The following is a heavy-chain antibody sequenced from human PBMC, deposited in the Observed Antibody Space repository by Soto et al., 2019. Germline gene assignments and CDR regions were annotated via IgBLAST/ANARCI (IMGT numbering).Heavy chain of an antibody. J-gene: IGHJ5*02. D-gene: IGHD3-3*01. CDR2: INHSGST. V-gene: IGHV4-34*01. CDR3: ARGRGAYYDFWSGYYTRWFDP. CDR1: GGSISSYY. Sequence: AETLSLTCTVSGGSISSYYWSWIRQPAGKGLEWIGEINHSGSTNYNPSLKSRVTISVDTSKNQFSLKLSSVTAADTAVYYCARGRGAYYDFWSGYYTRWFDPWGQGTLVTVSS.